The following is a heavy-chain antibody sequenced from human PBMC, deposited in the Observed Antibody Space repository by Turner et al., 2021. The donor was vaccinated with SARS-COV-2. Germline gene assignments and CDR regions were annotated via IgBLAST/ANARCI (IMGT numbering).Heavy chain of an antibody. J-gene: IGHJ6*02. Sequence: QVQPVESGGGVVQPGRSLRLSRSASGFPFSRYAMHWVRQAPGKGLEWMAVISDDGSNKYDADSVKGRFTISRDNSKNTLYLQMNSLRAEDTAVYYCARDPDYYDSSGYWGAYYYGMDVWGQGTTVTVSS. CDR1: GFPFSRYA. V-gene: IGHV3-30*04. D-gene: IGHD3-22*01. CDR2: ISDDGSNK. CDR3: ARDPDYYDSSGYWGAYYYGMDV.